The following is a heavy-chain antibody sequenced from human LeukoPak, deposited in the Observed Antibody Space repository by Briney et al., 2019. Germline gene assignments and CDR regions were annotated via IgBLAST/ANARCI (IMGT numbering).Heavy chain of an antibody. CDR2: IRYDGSNK. CDR3: AKVDGYNVGY. CDR1: RFTFSTYG. Sequence: GGSLRLSCAASRFTFSTYGMHWVRQAPGKGLEWVAFIRYDGSNKHYADSVKGRFTISRDNSKNTLYLQMNSLRTEDTAVYYCAKVDGYNVGYWGQGTLVTVSS. V-gene: IGHV3-30*02. D-gene: IGHD5-24*01. J-gene: IGHJ4*02.